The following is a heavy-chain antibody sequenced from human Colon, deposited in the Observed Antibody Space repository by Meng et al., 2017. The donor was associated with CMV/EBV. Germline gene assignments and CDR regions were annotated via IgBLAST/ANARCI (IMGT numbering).Heavy chain of an antibody. Sequence: QGELVQAGAEVKKPGASLKVSCKASGYTFTGYYMHWVRQAPGQGLEWMGWINPNSGGTNYAQKFQGRVTMTRDTSISTAYMELSRLRSDDTAVYYCARAPYNWNDEGWFDPWGQGTLVTVSS. J-gene: IGHJ5*02. V-gene: IGHV1-2*02. CDR2: INPNSGGT. D-gene: IGHD1-20*01. CDR3: ARAPYNWNDEGWFDP. CDR1: GYTFTGYY.